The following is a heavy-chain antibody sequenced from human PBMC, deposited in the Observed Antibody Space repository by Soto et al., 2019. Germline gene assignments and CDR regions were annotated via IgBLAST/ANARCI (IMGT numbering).Heavy chain of an antibody. Sequence: GGSLILSCAASGFTFSSYSMNWVRQAPGKGLEWVSSISSSSSYIYYADSVKGRFTISRDNAKNSLYLQTNSLRAEDTAVYYCARVGAVGVPYYYYYYMDVWGKGTTVTVSS. CDR3: ARVGAVGVPYYYYYYMDV. CDR1: GFTFSSYS. V-gene: IGHV3-21*01. J-gene: IGHJ6*03. CDR2: ISSSSSYI. D-gene: IGHD1-26*01.